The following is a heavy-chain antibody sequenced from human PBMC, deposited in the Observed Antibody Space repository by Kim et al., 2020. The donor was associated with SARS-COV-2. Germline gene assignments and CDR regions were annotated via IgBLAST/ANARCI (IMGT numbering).Heavy chain of an antibody. CDR1: GYTFTSYG. D-gene: IGHD3-10*01. Sequence: ASVKVSCKASGYTFTSYGISWVRQAPGQGLEWMGWISAYNGNTNYAQKLQGRVTMTTDTSTSTAYMELRSLRSDDTAVYYCANGAARGLGLWFGELSDPLYVLGQGTTVTVSS. CDR2: ISAYNGNT. CDR3: ANGAARGLGLWFGELSDPLYV. V-gene: IGHV1-18*01. J-gene: IGHJ6*02.